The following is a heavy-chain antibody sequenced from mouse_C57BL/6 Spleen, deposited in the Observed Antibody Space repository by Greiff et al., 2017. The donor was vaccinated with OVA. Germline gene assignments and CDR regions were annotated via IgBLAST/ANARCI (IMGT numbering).Heavy chain of an antibody. V-gene: IGHV1-26*01. CDR3: ARSDSNYLYAMDY. D-gene: IGHD2-5*01. Sequence: VQLQQSGPELVKPGASVKISCKASGYTFTDYYMNWVKQSHGKSLEWIGDINPNNGGTSYNQKFKGKATLTVDKSSSTAYMEPRSLTSEDSAVYYCARSDSNYLYAMDYWGQGTSVTVSS. CDR2: INPNNGGT. CDR1: GYTFTDYY. J-gene: IGHJ4*01.